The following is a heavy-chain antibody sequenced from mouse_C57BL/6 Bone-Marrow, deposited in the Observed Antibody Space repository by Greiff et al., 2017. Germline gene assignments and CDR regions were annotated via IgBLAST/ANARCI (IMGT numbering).Heavy chain of an antibody. V-gene: IGHV5-4*01. CDR1: GFPFSSYA. D-gene: IGHD1-1*01. CDR2: IRDGGSYT. CDR3: ARDRTTVVATDAY. J-gene: IGHJ3*01. Sequence: EVQLQESGGGLLKPGGSLKLSCAASGFPFSSYAMSCVRQTPEKRLEWFATIRDGGSYTYYPDNVKGRFTISRDNAKNNLYLQMSHLKSEDTAMYYCARDRTTVVATDAYWGQGTLVTVSA.